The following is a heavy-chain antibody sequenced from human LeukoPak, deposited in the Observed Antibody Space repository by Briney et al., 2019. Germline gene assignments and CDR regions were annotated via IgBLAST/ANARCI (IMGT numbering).Heavy chain of an antibody. Sequence: PSETLSLTCTDSGGSVSSGSYYWSWIRQPPGKGLEWIGYIYYSGSTNYNPSLKSRVTISVDTSKNQFSLKPSSVTAADTAVYYCARDHDGPYDYWGQGTLVTVSS. D-gene: IGHD2-8*01. CDR3: ARDHDGPYDY. V-gene: IGHV4-61*01. J-gene: IGHJ4*02. CDR1: GGSVSSGSYY. CDR2: IYYSGST.